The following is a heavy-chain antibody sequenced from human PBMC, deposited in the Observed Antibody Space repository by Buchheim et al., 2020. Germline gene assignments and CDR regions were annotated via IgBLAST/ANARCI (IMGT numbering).Heavy chain of an antibody. J-gene: IGHJ4*02. CDR3: ARTDCGTTRCKHLQY. Sequence: QVQLVESGGGVVQPGRSLRLSCAASGFTFSTYAMHWVRQAPGKGLEWLAVISDDGTNNYYTDAVKGRFTISRDNSKNTVYLQVDSLTTEDTAAYYCARTDCGTTRCKHLQYWGLGTL. CDR1: GFTFSTYA. V-gene: IGHV3-30*03. D-gene: IGHD2-21*01. CDR2: ISDDGTNN.